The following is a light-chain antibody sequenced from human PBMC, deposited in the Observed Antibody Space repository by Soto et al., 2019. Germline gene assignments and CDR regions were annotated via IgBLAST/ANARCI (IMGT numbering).Light chain of an antibody. V-gene: IGLV1-40*01. J-gene: IGLJ1*01. CDR2: GNS. CDR1: SSNIGAGYD. CDR3: KSYDSSLSGYV. Sequence: QSVLTQPPSVSGAPGQRVTISCTGSSSNIGAGYDVHWYQQLPGTAPKLLIYGNSNRPSGVPDRFSGSKSGTSASLAITGIQADDEADYYCKSYDSSLSGYVFGTGTKVTV.